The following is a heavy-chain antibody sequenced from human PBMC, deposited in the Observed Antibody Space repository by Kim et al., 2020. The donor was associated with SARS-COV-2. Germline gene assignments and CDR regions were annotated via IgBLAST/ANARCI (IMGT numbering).Heavy chain of an antibody. CDR2: ISYDGSNK. J-gene: IGHJ6*01. CDR1: GFTFSSYA. CDR3: ARDDTLFLGGTKNYYYYG. V-gene: IGHV3-30*04. Sequence: GGSLRLSCAASGFTFSSYAMHWVRQAPGKGLEWVAVISYDGSNKYYADSVKGRFTISRDNSKNTLYLQMNSLRAEDTAVYYCARDDTLFLGGTKNYYYYG. D-gene: IGHD1-26*01.